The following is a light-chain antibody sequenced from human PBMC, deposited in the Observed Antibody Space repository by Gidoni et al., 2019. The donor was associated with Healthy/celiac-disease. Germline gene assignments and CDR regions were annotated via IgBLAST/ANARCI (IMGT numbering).Light chain of an antibody. CDR1: QGISSY. CDR3: QQLSSYTRVT. Sequence: DIQLTQSPSSLSASVGDRVTITCRASQGISSYLDWYQQKPGKAPKLLIYAASTLQSGVPSRFCGSGSCTEVSLTISSLQPEEFATYYCQQLSSYTRVTFGEGTKVEIK. V-gene: IGKV1-9*01. CDR2: AAS. J-gene: IGKJ4*01.